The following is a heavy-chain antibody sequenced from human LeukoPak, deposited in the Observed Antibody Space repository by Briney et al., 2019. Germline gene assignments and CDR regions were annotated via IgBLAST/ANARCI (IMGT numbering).Heavy chain of an antibody. CDR2: IIPILGIA. Sequence: ASVKVSCKASGGTFSSYAISWVRQAPGQGLEWMGRIIPILGIANYAQKFQGRVTITADKPTSTAYMELSSLRSEDTAVYYCARSIYYYDSSGYYDYWGQGTLVTVSS. D-gene: IGHD3-22*01. CDR3: ARSIYYYDSSGYYDY. V-gene: IGHV1-69*04. CDR1: GGTFSSYA. J-gene: IGHJ4*02.